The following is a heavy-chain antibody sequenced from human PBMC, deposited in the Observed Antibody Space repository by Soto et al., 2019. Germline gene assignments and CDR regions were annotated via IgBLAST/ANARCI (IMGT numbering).Heavy chain of an antibody. D-gene: IGHD6-19*01. CDR1: GGSISTNW. CDR3: ARHIAVSGTRGFDF. V-gene: IGHV4-4*02. J-gene: IGHJ4*01. Sequence: QVQLQESGPGLMKPSGTLSLTCAVSGGSISTNWWSWVRQPPGKGLEWIGEIYHRGATNYNPSLKNRVTMSVDKSQNHLSLNLNSVTAAATAVYYCARHIAVSGTRGFDFWGHGTLVTVSS. CDR2: IYHRGAT.